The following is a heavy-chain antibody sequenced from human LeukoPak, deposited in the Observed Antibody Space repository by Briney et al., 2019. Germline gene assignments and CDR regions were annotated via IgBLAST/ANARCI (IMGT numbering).Heavy chain of an antibody. Sequence: PSQTLSLTCTVSGGSISSGGYYWSWIRQHPGKGLEWIGYIYYSGSTYYNPSLKSRVTISVDTSKNQFSLKLSSVTAADTAVYYCARHDYSNYPVFDYWGQGTLVTVSS. CDR1: GGSISSGGYY. D-gene: IGHD4-11*01. CDR2: IYYSGST. CDR3: ARHDYSNYPVFDY. V-gene: IGHV4-31*03. J-gene: IGHJ4*02.